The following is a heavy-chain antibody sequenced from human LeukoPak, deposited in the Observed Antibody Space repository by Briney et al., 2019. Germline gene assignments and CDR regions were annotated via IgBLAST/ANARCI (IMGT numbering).Heavy chain of an antibody. J-gene: IGHJ4*02. CDR3: ARGTTMIVVVITSFDY. V-gene: IGHV3-30-3*01. Sequence: GGSLTLSCAASGFTFSRSWMTCVRQAPGKGLEWVAVISYDGSNKYYADSVKGRFTISRDNSKNTLYLQMNSLRAEDTAVYYCARGTTMIVVVITSFDYWGQGTLVTVSS. CDR1: GFTFSRSW. CDR2: ISYDGSNK. D-gene: IGHD3-22*01.